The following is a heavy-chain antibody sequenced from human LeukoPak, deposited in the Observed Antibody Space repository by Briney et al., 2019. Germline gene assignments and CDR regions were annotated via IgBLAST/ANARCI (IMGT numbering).Heavy chain of an antibody. J-gene: IGHJ4*02. Sequence: SETLSLTCTVSGGSISNYYWSWIRQSPGKGLEWIGYVYYTGSTNYIPSLKSRVTTSVDTSKNQFSLKLSSVTAADTAVYYCARGVVAGTNYFDYWGQGTLVTVSS. V-gene: IGHV4-59*01. D-gene: IGHD6-19*01. CDR1: GGSISNYY. CDR3: ARGVVAGTNYFDY. CDR2: VYYTGST.